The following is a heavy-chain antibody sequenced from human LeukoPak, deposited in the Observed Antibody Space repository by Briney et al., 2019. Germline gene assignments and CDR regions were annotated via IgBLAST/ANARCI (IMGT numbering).Heavy chain of an antibody. D-gene: IGHD6-19*01. CDR2: IKSKIDGGTT. J-gene: IGHJ4*02. Sequence: GGSLRLCCAASGFPFSNAWMTWVRQAPGKGLEWVGRIKSKIDGGTTDYAAPVKGRFTISRDDSKNTLYLQMNSLKTEDSAVYYCAGWSYYFDYWGQGALVTVSS. V-gene: IGHV3-15*01. CDR1: GFPFSNAW. CDR3: AGWSYYFDY.